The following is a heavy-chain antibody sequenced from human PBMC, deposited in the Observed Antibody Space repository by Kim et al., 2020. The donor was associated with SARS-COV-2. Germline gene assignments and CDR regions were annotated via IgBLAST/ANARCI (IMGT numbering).Heavy chain of an antibody. D-gene: IGHD3-9*01. CDR3: AKGAYYDILTGYYGLDY. V-gene: IGHV3-30*02. Sequence: GKRRITISRDNSKNTWYLQMNSLRAEDTAVYYCAKGAYYDILTGYYGLDYWGQGTLVTVSS. J-gene: IGHJ4*02.